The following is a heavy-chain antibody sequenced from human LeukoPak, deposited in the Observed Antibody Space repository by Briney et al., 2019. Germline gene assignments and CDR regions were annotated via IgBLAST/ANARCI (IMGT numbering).Heavy chain of an antibody. CDR1: GFTFSSYA. J-gene: IGHJ4*02. D-gene: IGHD2-2*01. Sequence: PGGSLRLSCAASGFTFSSYAMNWVRQAPGKGLEWVSSISGSGDSTYYADSVKGRFTISRDNSKNTLYLQMNSLRAEDTAVYYCAKGDSNVVSAALGVYWGQGTLVTVSS. CDR2: ISGSGDST. CDR3: AKGDSNVVSAALGVY. V-gene: IGHV3-23*01.